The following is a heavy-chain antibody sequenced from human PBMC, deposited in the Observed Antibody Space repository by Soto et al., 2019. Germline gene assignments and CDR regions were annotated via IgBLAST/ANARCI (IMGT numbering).Heavy chain of an antibody. CDR1: GDSINSDKYY. Sequence: QLQESGPGLVKPSETLSLTCSVSGDSINSDKYYWGWIRQPPGKGLEWIGSIYFRGNTYYNQSLQTRVNIPLDKSKSQFSLKLNSVTAADSAVYFCARLEGLATISYYFDFWGQGALVTVSS. D-gene: IGHD3-9*01. V-gene: IGHV4-39*01. J-gene: IGHJ4*02. CDR3: ARLEGLATISYYFDF. CDR2: IYFRGNT.